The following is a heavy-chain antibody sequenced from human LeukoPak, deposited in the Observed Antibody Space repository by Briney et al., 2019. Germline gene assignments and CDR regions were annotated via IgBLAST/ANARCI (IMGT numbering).Heavy chain of an antibody. Sequence: SETLSLTCIVSGVSIRSGDYYWGWIRQPPGKSLEWIGCMSSGGSFFYNPSLENRVTILVDTSKNHFSLRLSSVTAADTAVYYCARVAGVRSPFDYWGQGTRVTVSS. CDR1: GVSIRSGDYY. CDR3: ARVAGVRSPFDY. D-gene: IGHD4-23*01. V-gene: IGHV4-39*07. CDR2: MSSGGSF. J-gene: IGHJ4*02.